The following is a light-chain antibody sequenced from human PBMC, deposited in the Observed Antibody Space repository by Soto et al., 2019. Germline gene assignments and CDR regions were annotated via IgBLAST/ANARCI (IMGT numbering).Light chain of an antibody. Sequence: QPVLTQPASVSGSPGQSITISCTGTSSDIGNHDFVSWYQQVPGTAPKAMIYEVSSRPSGVSNRFSGSKSGNTASLTISGLQAEDEAYYYCSSYTTSTSFILFGGGTKLTVL. CDR2: EVS. V-gene: IGLV2-14*01. CDR1: SSDIGNHDF. CDR3: SSYTTSTSFIL. J-gene: IGLJ2*01.